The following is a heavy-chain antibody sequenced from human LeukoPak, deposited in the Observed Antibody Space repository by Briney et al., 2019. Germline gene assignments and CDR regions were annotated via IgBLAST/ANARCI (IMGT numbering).Heavy chain of an antibody. V-gene: IGHV2-5*02. Sequence: SGPTLVNPTQTLTLTCTFSGFSLSTSGVGVGWIRQPPGKALEWLALIYWDDDKRYSPSPKSRLTITKDTSKNQVVLTMTNMDPVDTATYYCAHRPPREYYFDYWGQGTLVTVSS. CDR2: IYWDDDK. CDR1: GFSLSTSGVG. J-gene: IGHJ4*02. CDR3: AHRPPREYYFDY.